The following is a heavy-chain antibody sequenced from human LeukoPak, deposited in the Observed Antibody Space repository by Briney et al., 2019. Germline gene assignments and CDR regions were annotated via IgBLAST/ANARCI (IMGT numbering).Heavy chain of an antibody. CDR3: ARGGSTMVRGVINYYYYYMDV. J-gene: IGHJ6*03. CDR1: GGSISSYY. Sequence: SETLSLTCTVSGGSISSYYWSWIRQPPGKGRGWSGYFYYRGSTNYNPSLKSRVTISVDTSKTQFYLKLSSVPAADTAVYYCARGGSTMVRGVINYYYYYMDVWGKGTTVTVSS. CDR2: FYYRGST. D-gene: IGHD3-10*01. V-gene: IGHV4-59*01.